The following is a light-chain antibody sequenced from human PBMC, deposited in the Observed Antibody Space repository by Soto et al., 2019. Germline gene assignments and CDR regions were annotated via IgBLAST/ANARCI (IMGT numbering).Light chain of an antibody. V-gene: IGKV1-5*03. CDR3: QQYKDYSWT. Sequence: IQMTQSPSTLSASVGDRVAITCRASQSIGIWLAWYQHKPGKAPRFLIYTASTLESGVPSRFSGSGSGKEFTLTISSLQPDDFATYYCQQYKDYSWTFGQGTNVEVK. CDR1: QSIGIW. CDR2: TAS. J-gene: IGKJ1*01.